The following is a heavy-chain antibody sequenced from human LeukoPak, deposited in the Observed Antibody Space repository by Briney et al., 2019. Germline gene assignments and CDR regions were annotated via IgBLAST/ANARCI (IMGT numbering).Heavy chain of an antibody. CDR2: IRSKAYGGTT. Sequence: GGSLRLSCTASGFTFGDYAMSWVRQAPGKGLEWVGFIRSKAYGGTTEYAASVKGRFTISRDDSKSIAYLQMNSLKTEDTAVYYCTRDRVGFWSGYYTTGVEYYYYYMDVWGKGTTVTVSS. J-gene: IGHJ6*03. CDR1: GFTFGDYA. V-gene: IGHV3-49*04. CDR3: TRDRVGFWSGYYTTGVEYYYYYMDV. D-gene: IGHD3-3*01.